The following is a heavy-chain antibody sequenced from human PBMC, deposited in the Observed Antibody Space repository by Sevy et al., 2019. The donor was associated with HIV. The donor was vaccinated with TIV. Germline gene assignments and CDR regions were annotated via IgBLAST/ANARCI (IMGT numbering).Heavy chain of an antibody. J-gene: IGHJ4*02. CDR3: AGGYYCGAGCPVGY. CDR1: GGSISSYY. Sequence: SETLSLTCTVSGGSISSYYWSWIRQPPGKGLEWIGYIYYSGSTNYNPSLKSRVTISVDTSKNQFSLKLSSVTAADTAVYYCAGGYYCGAGCPVGYWGQGTLVTVSS. CDR2: IYYSGST. V-gene: IGHV4-59*01. D-gene: IGHD3-10*01.